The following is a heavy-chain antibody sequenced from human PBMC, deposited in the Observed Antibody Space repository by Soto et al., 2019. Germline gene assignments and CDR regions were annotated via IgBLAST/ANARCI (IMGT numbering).Heavy chain of an antibody. D-gene: IGHD1-26*01. Sequence: SETLSLTCTVSGDSISSHYWSWVRQPPGKGLESIGYIHSSGITIYNPSHKGRVTISLDTSRNQFSLKLISVTAADTAVYFCAGLPHSGTNPPFDYWGQGILVIGSS. CDR3: AGLPHSGTNPPFDY. V-gene: IGHV4-59*08. J-gene: IGHJ4*02. CDR2: IHSSGIT. CDR1: GDSISSHY.